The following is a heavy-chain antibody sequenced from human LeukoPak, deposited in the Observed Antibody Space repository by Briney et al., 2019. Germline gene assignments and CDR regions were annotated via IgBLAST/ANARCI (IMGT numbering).Heavy chain of an antibody. CDR2: ISSSSSYT. Sequence: GGSLRLSCAASGFTFSSYSMNWVRQAPGKGLEWVSYISSSSSYTNYADSVKGRFTISRDNAKNSLYLQMNSLRAEDTAVYYCARSTLRYCGGDCGYWGQGTLVTVSS. J-gene: IGHJ4*02. CDR1: GFTFSSYS. D-gene: IGHD2-21*02. CDR3: ARSTLRYCGGDCGY. V-gene: IGHV3-21*05.